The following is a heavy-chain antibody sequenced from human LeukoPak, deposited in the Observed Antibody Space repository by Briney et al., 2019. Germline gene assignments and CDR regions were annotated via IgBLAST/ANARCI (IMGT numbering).Heavy chain of an antibody. CDR3: ARDLTMVRGARYRPYNWFGP. CDR1: RGTFSSYA. Sequence: SVKVSCKASRGTFSSYAISWVRQAPGQGLEWMGGIIPIFGTANSGQKFQGRVTISADESTSTVYMELSSLRSEDTAVYYCARDLTMVRGARYRPYNWFGPWGQGTLVTVSS. J-gene: IGHJ5*02. D-gene: IGHD3-10*01. CDR2: IIPIFGTA. V-gene: IGHV1-69*13.